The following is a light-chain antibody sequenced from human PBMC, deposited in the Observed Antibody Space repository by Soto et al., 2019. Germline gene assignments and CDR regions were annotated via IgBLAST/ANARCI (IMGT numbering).Light chain of an antibody. J-gene: IGKJ2*01. Sequence: DIQMTQSPSSLSASVGDRVTISCRASQDILNNLVWFQQKPGKAPKSLIYAASSLQDGVSPKFSGSGYGTDFTLTISSLQPEDFATYYCLQYRSFPFTFGQGTNLEIK. V-gene: IGKV1-16*02. CDR1: QDILNN. CDR2: AAS. CDR3: LQYRSFPFT.